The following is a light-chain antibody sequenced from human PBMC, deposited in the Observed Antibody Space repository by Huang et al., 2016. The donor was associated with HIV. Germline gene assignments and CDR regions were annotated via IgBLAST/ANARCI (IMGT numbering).Light chain of an antibody. CDR2: LGS. CDR1: QSLLHSNGNHY. CDR3: MQALQTPFS. Sequence: DIVMTQSPLSLPVTPGEPASISCRSSQSLLHSNGNHYLDWYLQKEGQSPQLLIYLGSYRASGVPDRFSGSGSDTDFKLNISRVEAEDAGGIYYCMQALQTPFSFGQGTKVEIK. V-gene: IGKV2-28*01. J-gene: IGKJ1*01.